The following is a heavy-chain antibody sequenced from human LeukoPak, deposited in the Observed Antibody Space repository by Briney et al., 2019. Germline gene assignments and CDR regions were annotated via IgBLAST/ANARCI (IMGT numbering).Heavy chain of an antibody. J-gene: IGHJ4*02. V-gene: IGHV4-39*02. CDR1: GGSISSSSYY. CDR3: ARATAAPSSYFFDH. D-gene: IGHD6-25*01. Sequence: SETLSLTCTVSGGSISSSSYYWGWIRQPPGKGLEWIGTIYYSGSTYYNPSLKSRVTISVYTSKNQFSLKLNSVIAADTAVYYCARATAAPSSYFFDHWGQGTLVTVSS. CDR2: IYYSGST.